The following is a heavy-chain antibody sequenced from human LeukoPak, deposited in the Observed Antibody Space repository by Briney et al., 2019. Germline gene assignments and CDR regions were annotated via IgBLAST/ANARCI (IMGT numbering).Heavy chain of an antibody. CDR1: GGSISSSSYH. CDR2: IYYSGST. Sequence: SETLSLTCTVSGGSISSSSYHWGWIRRPPGKGLEWIGSIYYSGSTYYNPSLKSRVTISVDTSKNQFSLKLSSVPAADTAVYYCARLLWFGEFVFDYWGQGTLVTVSS. J-gene: IGHJ4*02. V-gene: IGHV4-39*01. D-gene: IGHD3-10*01. CDR3: ARLLWFGEFVFDY.